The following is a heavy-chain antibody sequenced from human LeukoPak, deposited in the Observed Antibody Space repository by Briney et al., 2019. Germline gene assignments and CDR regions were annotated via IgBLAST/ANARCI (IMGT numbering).Heavy chain of an antibody. V-gene: IGHV4-34*01. J-gene: IGHJ5*02. Sequence: PSETLSLTCAVYGGSFSGYYWSWIRQPPGKGLEWIGEINHSGSTNYNPSLKSRVTISVDTSKNQFSLKLSSVTAADTAVYYCAREWRYSSGWYRLIHWFDPWGQGTLVTVSS. CDR3: AREWRYSSGWYRLIHWFDP. CDR2: INHSGST. D-gene: IGHD6-19*01. CDR1: GGSFSGYY.